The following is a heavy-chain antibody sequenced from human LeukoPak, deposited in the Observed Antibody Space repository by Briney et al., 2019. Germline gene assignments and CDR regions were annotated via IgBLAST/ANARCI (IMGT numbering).Heavy chain of an antibody. CDR1: GFXFSSYW. Sequence: GGSLRLSCAASGFXFSSYWMHWVRQAPGKGLVWVSRINTDGSSTTYADSVKGRFTISRDNAENTLYLQMTSLRAEDTAVYYCARDGSGNYVYNWFDPWGQGTLVTVSS. CDR3: ARDGSGNYVYNWFDP. D-gene: IGHD3-10*01. V-gene: IGHV3-74*01. J-gene: IGHJ5*02. CDR2: INTDGSST.